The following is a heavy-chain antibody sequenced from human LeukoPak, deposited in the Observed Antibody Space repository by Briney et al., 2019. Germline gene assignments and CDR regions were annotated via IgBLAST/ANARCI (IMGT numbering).Heavy chain of an antibody. V-gene: IGHV1-18*01. CDR2: ISAYNGNT. CDR3: AAAEGAAAAFDY. CDR1: GYTFTSYG. D-gene: IGHD6-13*01. J-gene: IGHJ4*02. Sequence: ASVKVSCKASGYTFTSYGISWMRQAPGQGLEWMGWISAYNGNTNYAQKLQGRVTMTTDTSTSTAYMELGSLRSEDTAVYYCAAAEGAAAAFDYWGQGTLVTVSS.